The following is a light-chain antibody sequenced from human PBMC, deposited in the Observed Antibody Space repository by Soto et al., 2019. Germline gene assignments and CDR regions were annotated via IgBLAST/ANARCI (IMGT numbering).Light chain of an antibody. J-gene: IGKJ1*01. CDR2: KAS. V-gene: IGKV1-5*03. Sequence: DIQMTQSPSTLSASVGDRVTITCRASQSISSWLAWYQQKPGKAPKLLLYKASSFESGVPSMFSGRCSGAEFTLTISSLQPDDFASYYCQQYNSYSWTFGQGTKVEIK. CDR3: QQYNSYSWT. CDR1: QSISSW.